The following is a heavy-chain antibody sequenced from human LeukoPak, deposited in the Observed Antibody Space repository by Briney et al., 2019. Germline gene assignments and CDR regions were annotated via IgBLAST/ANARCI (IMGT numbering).Heavy chain of an antibody. CDR2: INHSGST. Sequence: SETLSLTCAVYGGSFSGYYWSWIRQPPGKGLEWIGKINHSGSTNYNPSLKSRVTISVDTSKNQFSLKLSSVTAADTAVYYCARDGYCSGGSCYLYYYYYGMDVWGQGTTVTVSS. CDR1: GGSFSGYY. CDR3: ARDGYCSGGSCYLYYYYYGMDV. V-gene: IGHV4-34*01. D-gene: IGHD2-15*01. J-gene: IGHJ6*02.